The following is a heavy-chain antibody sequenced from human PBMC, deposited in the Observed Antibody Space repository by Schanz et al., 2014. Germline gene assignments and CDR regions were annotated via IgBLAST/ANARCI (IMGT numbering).Heavy chain of an antibody. CDR1: GGTFSSYA. CDR3: ARDYYDSSGYYYCDY. V-gene: IGHV1-69*04. J-gene: IGHJ4*02. D-gene: IGHD3-22*01. Sequence: QVQLVQSGAEVKKPGSPVKVSCKSSGGTFSSYAISWVRQAPGQGLEWMGRIIPILGIATYAQKFQGRLTITADKSTSTAYMELSSLRSEDTAMYYCARDYYDSSGYYYCDYWGQGTLXTVSS. CDR2: IIPILGIA.